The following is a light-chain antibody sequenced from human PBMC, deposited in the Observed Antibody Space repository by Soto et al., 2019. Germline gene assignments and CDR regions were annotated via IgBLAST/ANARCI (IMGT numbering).Light chain of an antibody. CDR2: AAS. CDR1: QGMSNY. J-gene: IGKJ3*01. Sequence: DVQMAQSPSSLSASVGDRVTITCRASQGMSNYLAWYQQKPGKVPQLLIYAASTLQSGVPSRFSGSGSGTDFTLTISGLQPEDVASYYCPKYNSAPFTVGPGTKVDI. V-gene: IGKV1-27*01. CDR3: PKYNSAPFT.